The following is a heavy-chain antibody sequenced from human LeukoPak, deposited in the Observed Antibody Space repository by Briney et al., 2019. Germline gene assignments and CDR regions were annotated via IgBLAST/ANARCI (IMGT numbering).Heavy chain of an antibody. CDR2: INPSGGST. Sequence: GASVKVSCKASGYTFTSYYIHWVRQAPGQGLEWMGLINPSGGSTNYAQKFQGRVTITRDTSTNTAYMELRSLRSDDTAVYYCARGGHRRYYYVSGTEFDPWGQGTLVTVSS. J-gene: IGHJ5*02. V-gene: IGHV1-46*01. CDR1: GYTFTSYY. D-gene: IGHD3-10*01. CDR3: ARGGHRRYYYVSGTEFDP.